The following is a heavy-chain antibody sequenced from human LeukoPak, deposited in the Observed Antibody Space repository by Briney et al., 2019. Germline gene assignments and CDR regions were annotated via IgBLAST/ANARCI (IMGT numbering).Heavy chain of an antibody. Sequence: PSETLSLTCTVSGGXISSYYCYWIRQPPGKGLEWIGYIYSSGSTNYNPSLKSRVTISVDTSKNQFSLKLSSVTAADTALYYCARALYYDSSGYYNQYYFGYWGQGTLVTVSS. CDR1: GGXISSYY. J-gene: IGHJ4*02. D-gene: IGHD3-22*01. V-gene: IGHV4-59*01. CDR2: IYSSGST. CDR3: ARALYYDSSGYYNQYYFGY.